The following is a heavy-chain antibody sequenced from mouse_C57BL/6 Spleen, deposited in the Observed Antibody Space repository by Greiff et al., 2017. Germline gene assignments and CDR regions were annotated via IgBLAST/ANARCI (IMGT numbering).Heavy chain of an antibody. D-gene: IGHD2-5*01. V-gene: IGHV1-4*01. CDR3: ARSGSNYHFDY. CDR2: INPSSGYT. Sequence: VQLQESGAELARPGASVKMSCKASGYTFTSYTVHWVKQRPGQGLEWIGYINPSSGYTKYNQKFKDKATLTADKSSSTAYMQLSSLTSEDSAVYYCARSGSNYHFDYWGQGTTLTVSS. J-gene: IGHJ2*01. CDR1: GYTFTSYT.